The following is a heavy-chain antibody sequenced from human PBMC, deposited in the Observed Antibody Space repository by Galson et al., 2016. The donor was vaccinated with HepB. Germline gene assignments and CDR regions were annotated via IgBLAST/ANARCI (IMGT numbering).Heavy chain of an antibody. Sequence: SLRLSCAASGVSFGSHSMHWVRQAPGKGLEWISYIGFDGNTVHYADSVKGRFTISRDNAKKSLFLQMNSLRAEDTAVYYCAGGKVRAILGNIPGDYDYGFDVWGQGTTVTVSS. CDR2: IGFDGNTV. CDR3: AGGKVRAILGNIPGDYDYGFDV. J-gene: IGHJ6*01. D-gene: IGHD3-22*01. V-gene: IGHV3-48*01. CDR1: GVSFGSHS.